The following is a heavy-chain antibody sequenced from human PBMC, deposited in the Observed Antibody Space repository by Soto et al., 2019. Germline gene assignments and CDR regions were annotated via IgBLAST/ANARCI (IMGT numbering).Heavy chain of an antibody. CDR1: GYTFTSYA. D-gene: IGHD2-15*01. CDR3: ATTRHCSGGSCLNNAFDI. Sequence: XSVKVSCKASGYTFTSYAMHWVRQAPGQSLEWMGWINAGNGNTKYSQKFQGRVTITRDTSASTAYMELSSLRSEDTAVYYCATTRHCSGGSCLNNAFDIWGQGTMVTVSS. CDR2: INAGNGNT. J-gene: IGHJ3*02. V-gene: IGHV1-3*01.